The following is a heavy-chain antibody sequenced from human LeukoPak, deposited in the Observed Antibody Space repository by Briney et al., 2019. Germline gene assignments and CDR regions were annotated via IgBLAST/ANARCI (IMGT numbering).Heavy chain of an antibody. CDR3: TRDLEVAMDLTFGY. V-gene: IGHV3-49*04. CDR1: GFTFGDYA. Sequence: GGSLRLSCTASGFTFGDYAMSWVRQAPGKGLEWVGFIRSKAYGGTTEYAASVKGRFTISRDDSKSIAYLQMNSLKIEDTAVYYCTRDLEVAMDLTFGYWGQGTLVTVSS. CDR2: IRSKAYGGTT. J-gene: IGHJ4*02. D-gene: IGHD5-18*01.